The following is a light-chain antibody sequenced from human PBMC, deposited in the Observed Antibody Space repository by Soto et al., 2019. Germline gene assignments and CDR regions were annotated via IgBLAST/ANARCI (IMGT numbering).Light chain of an antibody. V-gene: IGKV3-20*01. CDR1: QSFSSSY. CDR2: GAS. J-gene: IGKJ3*01. Sequence: IVLTQSPGTLSLSPGERATLSCRASQSFSSSYLAWYQQKPGQAPRLLIYGASSRATGIPDRFSGSGSGTDFTLTISSLEPEDFAVYYCEHYGSAPFTFGPGTKVDVK. CDR3: EHYGSAPFT.